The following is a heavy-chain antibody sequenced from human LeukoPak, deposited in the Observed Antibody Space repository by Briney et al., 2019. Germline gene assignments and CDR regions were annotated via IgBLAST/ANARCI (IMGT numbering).Heavy chain of an antibody. J-gene: IGHJ4*02. D-gene: IGHD6-19*01. Sequence: GGSLRLSCAASGFTFSSYAMSWVRQAPGKGLEWVSHISSSSSTIYYADSVKGRFTISRDSAKNSLYLQMNSLRDEDTAVYYCARGRAVAGTANNYFDSWGQGTLVTVSS. V-gene: IGHV3-48*02. CDR3: ARGRAVAGTANNYFDS. CDR2: ISSSSSTI. CDR1: GFTFSSYA.